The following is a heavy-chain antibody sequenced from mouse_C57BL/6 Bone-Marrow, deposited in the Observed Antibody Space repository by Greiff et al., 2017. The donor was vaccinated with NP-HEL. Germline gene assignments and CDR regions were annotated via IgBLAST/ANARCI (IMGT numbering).Heavy chain of an antibody. J-gene: IGHJ1*03. V-gene: IGHV1-81*01. D-gene: IGHD1-1*01. CDR2: IYPTSGNT. Sequence: VQLQESGAELARPGASVKLSCKASGYTFTSYGISWVKQRTGQGLEWIGEIYPTSGNTYYNEKFKGKATLTADKSSRTAYMELRSLTSEDSAVYFCARDYYGTPWYFDVWGTGTTVTVSS. CDR3: ARDYYGTPWYFDV. CDR1: GYTFTSYG.